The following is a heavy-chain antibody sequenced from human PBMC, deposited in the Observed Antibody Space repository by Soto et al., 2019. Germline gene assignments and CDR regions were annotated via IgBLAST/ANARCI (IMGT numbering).Heavy chain of an antibody. CDR1: GGTISGYY. V-gene: IGHV4-4*07. D-gene: IGHD3-3*01. Sequence: SETLSLTCSVSGGTISGYYWTWIRQPAGKGLEWIGRIYSSGNTKYNPSLQSRVTMSLDTSNNQFSLRLTSVTAADTAVYYCARGQRFSDWFDPWGQGTLGTVSS. CDR2: IYSSGNT. J-gene: IGHJ5*02. CDR3: ARGQRFSDWFDP.